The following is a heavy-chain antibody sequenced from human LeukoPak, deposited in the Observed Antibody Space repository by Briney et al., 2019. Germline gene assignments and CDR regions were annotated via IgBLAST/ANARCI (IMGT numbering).Heavy chain of an antibody. V-gene: IGHV3-23*01. CDR3: AKDLGKMVNLIDY. CDR2: ISGSGGST. J-gene: IGHJ4*02. CDR1: GFTFSSYA. Sequence: GALRLSCAASGFTFSSYAMSWVRQAPGKGLEWVSAISGSGGSTYYADSVKGRFTISRDNSKNTLYLQMNSLRAEDTAVYYCAKDLGKMVNLIDYWGQGTLVTVSS. D-gene: IGHD5-18*01.